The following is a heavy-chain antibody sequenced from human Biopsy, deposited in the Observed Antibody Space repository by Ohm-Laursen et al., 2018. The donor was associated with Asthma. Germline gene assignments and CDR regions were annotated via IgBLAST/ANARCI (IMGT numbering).Heavy chain of an antibody. V-gene: IGHV3-33*05. D-gene: IGHD3-3*02. CDR1: GFTFSNYG. CDR2: ISFDGSNK. J-gene: IGHJ1*01. Sequence: SLRLSCSASGFTFSNYGMHWVRQAPGKGLDWVAVISFDGSNKNYTDSVKGRFTISRDNSRNTLNLQMNSLRAEDTAVYYCARTFHFWSPYHAEHYQLWGQGTLVTVSS. CDR3: ARTFHFWSPYHAEHYQL.